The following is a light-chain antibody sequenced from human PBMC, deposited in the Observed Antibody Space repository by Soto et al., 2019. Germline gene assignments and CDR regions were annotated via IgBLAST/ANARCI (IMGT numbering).Light chain of an antibody. CDR1: SSDVSAYKY. CDR3: SSYTTSSTVV. Sequence: QSALTQPASVSGSPGQSITISCTGSSSDVSAYKYVSWYQQNPGKAPKLMIYEVSHRPSGVSNRFSGSKSGNTASLTISALQAEDESDYYCSSYTTSSTVVFGGGTKLTVL. V-gene: IGLV2-14*01. J-gene: IGLJ2*01. CDR2: EVS.